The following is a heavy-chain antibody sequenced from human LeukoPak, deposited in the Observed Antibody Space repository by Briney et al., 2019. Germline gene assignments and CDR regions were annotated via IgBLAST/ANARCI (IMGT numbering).Heavy chain of an antibody. CDR2: INTYTGNP. V-gene: IGHV7-4-1*02. J-gene: IGHJ3*02. CDR3: TRDRWEQQLGAFDI. D-gene: IGHD6-13*01. CDR1: GYIFNSFA. Sequence: ASVKVSCKASGYIFNSFAMHGVRQAPGQGLEWMGWINTYTGNPTYAQGFTGRFVFSLDTSVSTAYLQISSLKADDTAVYYCTRDRWEQQLGAFDIWGQGTVVTVSS.